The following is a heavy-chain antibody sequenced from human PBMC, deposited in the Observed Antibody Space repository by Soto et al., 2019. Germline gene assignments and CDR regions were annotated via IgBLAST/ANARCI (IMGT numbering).Heavy chain of an antibody. CDR1: SASIISEQR. Sequence: QMQLQESGPGLVKPSETLSLTCAVSSASIISEQRWSWVRQPPGKGLEWIGEIHHSGSTNNNPSLRSRVTMSVDQSKTQFSLNLTSVTAADTAGYYCARSFGWYAIDPWGQGTLVIVSS. V-gene: IGHV4-4*02. J-gene: IGHJ5*02. CDR3: ARSFGWYAIDP. CDR2: IHHSGST. D-gene: IGHD6-19*01.